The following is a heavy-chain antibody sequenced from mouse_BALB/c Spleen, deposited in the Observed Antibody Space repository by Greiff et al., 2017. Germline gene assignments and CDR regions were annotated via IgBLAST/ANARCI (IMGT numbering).Heavy chain of an antibody. CDR1: GFSLTSYG. V-gene: IGHV2-9*02. D-gene: IGHD6-1*01. Sequence: VNVVESGPGLVAPSQSLSITCTVSGFSLTSYGVHWVRQPPGKGLEWLGVIWAGGSTNYNSALMSRLSISKDNSKSQVFLKMNSLQTDDTAMYYCARDLHLYAMDYWGQGTSVTVSS. CDR2: IWAGGST. CDR3: ARDLHLYAMDY. J-gene: IGHJ4*01.